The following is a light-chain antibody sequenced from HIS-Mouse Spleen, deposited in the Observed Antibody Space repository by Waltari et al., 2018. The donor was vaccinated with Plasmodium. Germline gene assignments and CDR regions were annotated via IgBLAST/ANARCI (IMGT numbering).Light chain of an antibody. J-gene: IGLJ2*01. V-gene: IGLV2-14*03. CDR1: SSDDGGYNY. CDR3: SSYTSSSTHVV. Sequence: QSALTQPASVSGSPGQSITISCTGTSSDDGGYNYVSWYQQHPGKAPKLMIYDVSNRPSCVSNRFSGSKSGNPASLTISGLQAEDEADYYCSSYTSSSTHVVFGGGTKLTVL. CDR2: DVS.